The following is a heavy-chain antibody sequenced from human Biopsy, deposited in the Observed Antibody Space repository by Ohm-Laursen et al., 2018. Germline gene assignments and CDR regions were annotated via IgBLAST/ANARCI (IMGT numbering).Heavy chain of an antibody. V-gene: IGHV3-9*01. Sequence: SLRLSCTASGFTFDDFGMHWVRQAPGKGLEWVSSISWNGGSSGYADSVKGRFTISRDSARKSLYLQMNSLRPEDTALYYCAKDISIGGFAISYYYGMDVWGQGTTVTVSS. CDR1: GFTFDDFG. D-gene: IGHD2-21*01. J-gene: IGHJ6*02. CDR3: AKDISIGGFAISYYYGMDV. CDR2: ISWNGGSS.